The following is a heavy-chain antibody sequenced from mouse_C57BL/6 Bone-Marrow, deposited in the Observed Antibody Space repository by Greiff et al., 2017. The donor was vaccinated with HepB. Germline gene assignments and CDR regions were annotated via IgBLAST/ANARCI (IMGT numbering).Heavy chain of an antibody. CDR3: ARLSIYYDYDEGYAMDY. CDR1: GFTFSSYG. D-gene: IGHD2-4*01. V-gene: IGHV5-6*01. Sequence: EVQVVESGGDLVKPGGSLKLSCAASGFTFSSYGMSWVRQTPDKRLEWVATISSGGSYTYYPDSVKGRFTISRDNAKNTLYLQMSSLKSEDTAMYYCARLSIYYDYDEGYAMDYWGQGTSVTVSS. J-gene: IGHJ4*01. CDR2: ISSGGSYT.